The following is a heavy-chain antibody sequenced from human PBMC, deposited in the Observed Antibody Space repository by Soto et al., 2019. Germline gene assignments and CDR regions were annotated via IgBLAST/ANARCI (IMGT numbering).Heavy chain of an antibody. V-gene: IGHV4-30-2*01. CDR1: SGSISAAGDS. CDR3: ARAQFYSGSGRYNNLMFDP. J-gene: IGHJ5*02. CDR2: IYHSGIF. Sequence: SESLSITCAVSSGSISAAGDSWSWIRQPPGGGLEWIGYIYHSGIFLYNPSLKTRLTMSLDRSNNQFSLTLNSVTAADTAVYYCARAQFYSGSGRYNNLMFDPWGQGTQVTVSS. D-gene: IGHD3-10*01.